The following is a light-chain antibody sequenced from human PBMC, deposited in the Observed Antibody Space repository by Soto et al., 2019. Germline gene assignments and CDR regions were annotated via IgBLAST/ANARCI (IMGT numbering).Light chain of an antibody. CDR2: EVN. CDR1: SSDFGDHKS. J-gene: IGLJ2*01. Sequence: QSVLTQVASVSGSPGQSITISCTGASSDFGDHKSVSWYQHHPGKAPKHIIYEVNYRPSGVSSRFSGSRSGNTASLTISGLQAEDEAHYYCSSSTDTSILVGGGTKLTVL. V-gene: IGLV2-14*01. CDR3: SSSTDTSIL.